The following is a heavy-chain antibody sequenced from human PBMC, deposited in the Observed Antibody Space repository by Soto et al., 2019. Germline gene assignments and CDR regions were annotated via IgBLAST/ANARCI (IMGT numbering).Heavy chain of an antibody. J-gene: IGHJ4*02. CDR1: GFTFSSYG. D-gene: IGHD2-15*01. V-gene: IGHV3-30*03. CDR3: ARDQDCSGGSCLDY. Sequence: PGGSLRLSCAASGFTFSSYGMHWVRQAPGKGLEWVAVISYDGSNKYYADSVKGRFTISRDNAKNSLYLQMNSLRAEDTAVYYCARDQDCSGGSCLDYWGQGTLVTVSS. CDR2: ISYDGSNK.